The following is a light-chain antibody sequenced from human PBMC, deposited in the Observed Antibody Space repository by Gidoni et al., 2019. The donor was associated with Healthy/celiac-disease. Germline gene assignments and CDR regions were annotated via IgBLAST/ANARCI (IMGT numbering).Light chain of an antibody. CDR2: VTS. J-gene: IGKJ1*01. CDR1: QSVSSN. CDR3: QEYNNWDPWT. V-gene: IGKV3-15*01. Sequence: MMPYRATVSVSPGEKASLPCRASQSVSSNLAWYQQKPGQAPRLLIYVTSTGATGIPARSSVRGSGTEFTVTTTSLQSEGLAVEYGQEYNNWDPWTFGQGTKVEIK.